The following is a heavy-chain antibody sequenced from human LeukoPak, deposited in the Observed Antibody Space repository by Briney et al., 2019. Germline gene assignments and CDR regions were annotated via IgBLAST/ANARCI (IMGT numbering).Heavy chain of an antibody. J-gene: IGHJ3*02. D-gene: IGHD4-11*01. CDR1: GGSISSGGYY. Sequence: SETLSLTCTVSGGSISSGGYYWSWIRQHPGKGLEWIGYIYYSGSTYYNPSPKSRVTISVDTSKNQFSLKLSSVTAADTAVYYCASADSNHDAFDIWGQGTMVTVSS. V-gene: IGHV4-31*03. CDR2: IYYSGST. CDR3: ASADSNHDAFDI.